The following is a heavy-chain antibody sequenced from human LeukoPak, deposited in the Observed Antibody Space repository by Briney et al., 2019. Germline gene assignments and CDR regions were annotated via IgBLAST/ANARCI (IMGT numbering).Heavy chain of an antibody. Sequence: ASVKVSCKASGYTFTGYYMHWVRQAPGQGLEWMGWINPNSGGTNYAQKFQGRATMTRDTSISTAYMELSRLRSDDTAVYYCARWRSIGCSSTSCSDYYYYYMDVWGKRTTVTVSS. CDR2: INPNSGGT. CDR1: GYTFTGYY. J-gene: IGHJ6*03. D-gene: IGHD2-2*01. CDR3: ARWRSIGCSSTSCSDYYYYYMDV. V-gene: IGHV1-2*02.